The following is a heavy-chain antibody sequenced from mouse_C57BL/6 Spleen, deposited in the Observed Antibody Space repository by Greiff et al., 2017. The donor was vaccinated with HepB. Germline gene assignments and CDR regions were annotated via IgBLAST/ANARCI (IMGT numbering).Heavy chain of an antibody. Sequence: QVQLKESGAELVKPGASVKISCKASGYAFSSYWMNWVKQRPGKGLEWIGQIYPGDGDTNYNGKFKGKATLTADKSSSTAYMQLSSLTSEDSAVYFGARSLTVVADYFDYWGQGTTLTVSS. CDR3: ARSLTVVADYFDY. D-gene: IGHD1-1*01. CDR2: IYPGDGDT. J-gene: IGHJ2*01. V-gene: IGHV1-80*01. CDR1: GYAFSSYW.